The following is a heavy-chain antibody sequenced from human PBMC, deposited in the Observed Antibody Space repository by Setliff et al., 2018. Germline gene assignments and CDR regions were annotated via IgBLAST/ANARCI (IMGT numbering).Heavy chain of an antibody. V-gene: IGHV1-18*01. J-gene: IGHJ3*02. CDR3: ARDEGPDAFDI. Sequence: ASVKVSCKASGYTFTSYGFSWVRQAPGQGLEWMGWISVYNGKTKYAQKFQGRVTMTTDTSTRTAYMEVTSLRSEDTAVYYCARDEGPDAFDIWGQGTMVTVSS. CDR2: ISVYNGKT. CDR1: GYTFTSYG.